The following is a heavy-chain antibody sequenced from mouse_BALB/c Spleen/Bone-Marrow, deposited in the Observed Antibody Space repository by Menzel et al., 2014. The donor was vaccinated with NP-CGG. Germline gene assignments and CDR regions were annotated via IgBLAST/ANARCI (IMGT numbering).Heavy chain of an antibody. J-gene: IGHJ1*01. D-gene: IGHD1-1*01. CDR2: INPDSSTI. V-gene: IGHV4-1*02. CDR1: GFAFSRYW. Sequence: EVKVVESGVGLVQPGGSLKLSCAASGFAFSRYWMSWVRQAPGKGLEWIGEINPDSSTIYYTPSLKDKFIISRDNAKNSLHLQMNKVKSADTARCFSARLNYKGNLFFLGAGTTVTISS. CDR3: ARLNYKGNLFF.